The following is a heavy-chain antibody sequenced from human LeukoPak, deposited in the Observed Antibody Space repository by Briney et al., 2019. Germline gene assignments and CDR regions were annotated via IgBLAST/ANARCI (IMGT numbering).Heavy chain of an antibody. CDR2: ISSSSGYI. Sequence: GGSLRLSCAASGFAFSSFSMNWVRQAPGKGLEWVSGISSSSGYIYYADSVKGRFTISRDNAKNSLYLQMNSLRAEDTAVYYCARDGIVGATSYFDYWGQGTLVTVSS. D-gene: IGHD1-26*01. CDR1: GFAFSSFS. CDR3: ARDGIVGATSYFDY. J-gene: IGHJ4*02. V-gene: IGHV3-21*04.